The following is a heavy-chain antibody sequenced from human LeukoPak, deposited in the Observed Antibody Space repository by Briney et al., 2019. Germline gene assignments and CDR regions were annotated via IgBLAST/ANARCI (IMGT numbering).Heavy chain of an antibody. CDR3: ARGPRGSGSYYPN. V-gene: IGHV3-21*01. D-gene: IGHD3-10*01. CDR1: GFTFSSYS. CDR2: ISSSSSYI. J-gene: IGHJ4*02. Sequence: GGSLRLSCAASGFTFSSYSMNWVRQAPGKGLEWVSSISSSSSYIYYVDSVKGRFTISRDNAKNSLYLQMNSLRAEDTAVYYCARGPRGSGSYYPNWGQGTLVTVSS.